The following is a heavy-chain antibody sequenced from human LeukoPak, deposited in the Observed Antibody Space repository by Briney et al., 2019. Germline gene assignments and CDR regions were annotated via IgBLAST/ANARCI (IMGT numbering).Heavy chain of an antibody. CDR3: ANWDRVSYSFDY. D-gene: IGHD1-26*01. V-gene: IGHV3-7*01. J-gene: IGHJ4*02. Sequence: GGSLRLSCAASGFTFSRYWMSWVRQAPGKGLEWVATIKQDGSDEYYVDSVKGRFTISRDNAKKSLYLQMNSLRAEDTAVYYCANWDRVSYSFDYWGQGTLVTVSS. CDR1: GFTFSRYW. CDR2: IKQDGSDE.